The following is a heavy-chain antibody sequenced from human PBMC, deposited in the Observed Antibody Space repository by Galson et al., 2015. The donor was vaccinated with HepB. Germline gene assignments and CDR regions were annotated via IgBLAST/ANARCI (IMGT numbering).Heavy chain of an antibody. Sequence: SLRLSCAASGFTFDDYGMSWVRQAPGKGLEWLSGINWNGGSTGYADSVKGRFTISRDNAKNSLYLQMNSLRAEDTALYYCTRAISCSSLSRLNYYYYMDVWGKGTTVTVSS. V-gene: IGHV3-20*04. CDR1: GFTFDDYG. CDR2: INWNGGST. CDR3: TRAISCSSLSRLNYYYYMDV. J-gene: IGHJ6*03. D-gene: IGHD2-2*01.